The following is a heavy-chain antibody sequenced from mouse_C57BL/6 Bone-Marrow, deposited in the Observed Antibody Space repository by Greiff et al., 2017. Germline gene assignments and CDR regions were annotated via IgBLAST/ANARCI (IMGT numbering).Heavy chain of an antibody. V-gene: IGHV1-42*01. J-gene: IGHJ3*01. CDR1: GYSFTGYY. CDR3: SKGWGQPWLMTGFAY. Sequence: EVKLMESGPELVKPGASVKISCKASGYSFTGYYMNWVKQSPEKSLEWIGEINPSTGGTTYNQKFKAKATLTVDKSSSAAYMQLKSLTSEDSAVYYCSKGWGQPWLMTGFAYWGQGTLVTVSA. CDR2: INPSTGGT. D-gene: IGHD2-2*01.